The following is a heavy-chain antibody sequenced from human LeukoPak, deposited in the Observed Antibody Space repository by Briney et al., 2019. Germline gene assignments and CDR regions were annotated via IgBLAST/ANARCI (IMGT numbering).Heavy chain of an antibody. CDR3: ARASTYYYYGMDV. J-gene: IGHJ6*02. V-gene: IGHV3-33*01. D-gene: IGHD2/OR15-2a*01. Sequence: GRSLRLSYAASGFTFSSYGMHWVRQAPGKGLEWVAVIWYDGSNKYYADSVKGRFTISRDNSKNTLYLQMNSLRAEDTAVYYCARASTYYYYGMDVWGQGTTVTVSS. CDR2: IWYDGSNK. CDR1: GFTFSSYG.